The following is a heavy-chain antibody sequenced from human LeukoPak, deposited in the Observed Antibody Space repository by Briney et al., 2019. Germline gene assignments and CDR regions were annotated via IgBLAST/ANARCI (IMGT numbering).Heavy chain of an antibody. J-gene: IGHJ6*02. CDR2: IWYDGSNK. CDR1: GLTFSSYG. Sequence: GGSLRLSCAASGLTFSSYGMHWVRQAPGKGLEWVAVIWYDGSNKYYADSVKGRFTISRDNSKNTLHLQMNSLRAEDTAVYYCARDGVDTAMADYYYYGMDVWGQGTTVTVSS. D-gene: IGHD5-18*01. CDR3: ARDGVDTAMADYYYYGMDV. V-gene: IGHV3-33*01.